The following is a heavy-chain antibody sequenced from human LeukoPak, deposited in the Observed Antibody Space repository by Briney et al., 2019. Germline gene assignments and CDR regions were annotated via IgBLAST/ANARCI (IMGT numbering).Heavy chain of an antibody. Sequence: GASVKVSCKATGNTITNCIINWERQAPGQGLEWMGIINPRGGSTGYAQKFQGRITMTTDMSTRTVYMELSSLESEDTAVYYCARRDCAGDCYSNWFDPWGQGPWSPSPQ. CDR3: ARRDCAGDCYSNWFDP. CDR2: INPRGGST. CDR1: GNTITNCI. J-gene: IGHJ5*02. V-gene: IGHV1-46*01. D-gene: IGHD2-21*02.